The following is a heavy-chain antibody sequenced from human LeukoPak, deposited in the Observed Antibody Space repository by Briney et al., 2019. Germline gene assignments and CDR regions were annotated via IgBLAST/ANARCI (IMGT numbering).Heavy chain of an antibody. CDR1: GYTFTGYH. CDR3: ARQRSGWYYDAFDI. Sequence: ASVKVSCKASGYTFTGYHMHWVRQAPGQGLEWMGRINPNSGGTNYAQKFQGRVTMTRDTSISTAYTELSRLRSDDTAVYYCARQRSGWYYDAFDIWGQGTMVTVSS. D-gene: IGHD6-19*01. J-gene: IGHJ3*02. CDR2: INPNSGGT. V-gene: IGHV1-2*06.